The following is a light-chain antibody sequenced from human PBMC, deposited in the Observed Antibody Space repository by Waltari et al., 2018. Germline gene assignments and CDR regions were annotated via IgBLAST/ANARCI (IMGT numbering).Light chain of an antibody. CDR1: AFPRQF. Sequence: SYELTQPPSVSVSPGQTARITCSGDAFPRQFAYWYQQKPGKAPVLVIYKDTERPSGIPERFSGSSSGTTVTLTISGVQAEDEADYYCLSADSSGPYLYVFVTGTTVTVL. J-gene: IGLJ1*01. CDR3: LSADSSGPYLYV. V-gene: IGLV3-25*03. CDR2: KDT.